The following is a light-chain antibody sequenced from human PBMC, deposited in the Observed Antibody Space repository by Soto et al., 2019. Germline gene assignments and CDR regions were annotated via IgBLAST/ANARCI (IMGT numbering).Light chain of an antibody. CDR1: SSNVDKNF. V-gene: IGLV1-51*01. J-gene: IGLJ2*01. Sequence: QSVLTQPPSVSAAPGQRVTIPCSGRSSNVDKNFVSWYQQLPGTAPKLLIYDNNKRPLGIPDRFSGSKSGTSATLDITGLQTGDEADYYCGTWDSNLNAGVFGGGTQLTVL. CDR3: GTWDSNLNAGV. CDR2: DNN.